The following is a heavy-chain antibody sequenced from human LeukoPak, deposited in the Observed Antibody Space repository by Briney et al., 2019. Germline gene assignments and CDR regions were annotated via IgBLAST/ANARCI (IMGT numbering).Heavy chain of an antibody. CDR3: AHVIAVAGTTTDAFDI. Sequence: ASVKVSCKASGYAFTGYYMHWVRQAPGQGLEWMGWINPNSGGTNYAQKFQGRVTMTRDTSICTAYMELSRLRSDDTAVYYCAHVIAVAGTTTDAFDIWGQGTMVTVSS. V-gene: IGHV1-2*02. J-gene: IGHJ3*02. D-gene: IGHD6-19*01. CDR2: INPNSGGT. CDR1: GYAFTGYY.